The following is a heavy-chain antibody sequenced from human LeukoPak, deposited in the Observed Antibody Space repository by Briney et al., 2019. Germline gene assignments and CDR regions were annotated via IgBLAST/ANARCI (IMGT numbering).Heavy chain of an antibody. V-gene: IGHV1-69*13. CDR3: ARDSGSYFYYYYYYYMDV. J-gene: IGHJ6*03. D-gene: IGHD1-26*01. Sequence: SVKVSCKASGGTFSSYAISWVRQAPGQRLEWMGGIIPIFGTANYAQKFQGRVTITADESTSTAYMELSSLRSEDTAVYYCARDSGSYFYYYYYYYMDVWGKGTTVTVSS. CDR1: GGTFSSYA. CDR2: IIPIFGTA.